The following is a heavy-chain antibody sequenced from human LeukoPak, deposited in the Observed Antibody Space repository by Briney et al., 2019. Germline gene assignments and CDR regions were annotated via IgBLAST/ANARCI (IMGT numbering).Heavy chain of an antibody. CDR3: ASRKQWDMVDY. V-gene: IGHV3-21*01. CDR1: GFTFSSYS. CDR2: ISSNSRYT. D-gene: IGHD2-15*01. Sequence: GGSLRLSCAASGFTFSSYSMNWVRQAPGKGLEWVSSISSNSRYTYYADSVKGRFTISRDNAKSSLYLQMNSLRADDTAVYYCASRKQWDMVDYWGQGTLVTVSS. J-gene: IGHJ4*02.